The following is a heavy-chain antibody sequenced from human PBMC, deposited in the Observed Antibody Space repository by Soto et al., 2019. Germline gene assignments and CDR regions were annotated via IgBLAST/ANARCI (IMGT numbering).Heavy chain of an antibody. CDR3: ARDKAWFGELWEIGLDY. D-gene: IGHD3-10*01. V-gene: IGHV3-33*01. CDR1: GFTFSSYG. CDR2: IWYDGSNK. J-gene: IGHJ4*02. Sequence: QVQLVESGGGVVQPGRSLRLSCAASGFTFSSYGMHWVRQAPGKGLEWVAVIWYDGSNKYYADSVKGRFTISRDNSKNTLYLQMNSLRGEETAVYYCARDKAWFGELWEIGLDYWGQGTLVTVSS.